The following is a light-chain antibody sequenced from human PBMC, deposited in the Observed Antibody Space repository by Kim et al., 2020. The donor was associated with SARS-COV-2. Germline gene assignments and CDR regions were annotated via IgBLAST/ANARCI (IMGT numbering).Light chain of an antibody. CDR2: DVS. CDR1: SSDVGGYNY. CDR3: SSLGV. V-gene: IGLV2-14*01. J-gene: IGLJ1*01. Sequence: QSALTQPASVSGSPGQSITISCTGTSSDVGGYNYVSWYQQHPGKAPKLMIYDVSKRPSGVSNRFSGSKSGNTASLTISGLQAEDEADYYCSSLGVFGTGTKVTVL.